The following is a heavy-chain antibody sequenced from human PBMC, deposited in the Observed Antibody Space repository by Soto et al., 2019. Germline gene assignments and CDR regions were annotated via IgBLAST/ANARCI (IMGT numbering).Heavy chain of an antibody. J-gene: IGHJ6*02. D-gene: IGHD2-2*01. Sequence: QVQLVQSGAEVKKPGASVKVSCKASGYTFTSYGISWVRQAPGQGLEWMGWISVYNGNTNYAQKLQGRVTMTTDTSTSTASMELRSLRSDDTAVYYCARVTGSCSSTSCSYYYYYYGMDVWGQGTTVTVSS. V-gene: IGHV1-18*01. CDR2: ISVYNGNT. CDR1: GYTFTSYG. CDR3: ARVTGSCSSTSCSYYYYYYGMDV.